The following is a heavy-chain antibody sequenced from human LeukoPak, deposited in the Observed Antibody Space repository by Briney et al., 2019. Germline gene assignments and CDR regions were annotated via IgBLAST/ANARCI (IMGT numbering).Heavy chain of an antibody. V-gene: IGHV3-23*01. J-gene: IGHJ4*02. Sequence: GGSLRLSCAASGFTGSNNYVSWVRQAPGKGLEWVSAISGSGDSAYYADSVKGRFTTSRDNSKNTLYLQMNSLRAEDTAVYYCPRKYDSSGYYDYWGQGTLVTVSS. CDR3: PRKYDSSGYYDY. D-gene: IGHD3-22*01. CDR2: ISGSGDSA. CDR1: GFTGSNNY.